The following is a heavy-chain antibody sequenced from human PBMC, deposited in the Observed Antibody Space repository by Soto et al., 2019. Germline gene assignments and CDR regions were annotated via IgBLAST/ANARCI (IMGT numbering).Heavy chain of an antibody. CDR3: ARARYDSSGDYPGFFDY. CDR2: IYYSGST. V-gene: IGHV4-39*01. D-gene: IGHD3-22*01. Sequence: PSETLSLTCTVSGGSISSSSYYWGWIRQPPGKGLEWIGSIYYSGSTYYNPSLKSRVTISVYTSKNLFSLKLSSLTAADTSVYYCARARYDSSGDYPGFFDYWGQGTLVTVSS. CDR1: GGSISSSSYY. J-gene: IGHJ4*02.